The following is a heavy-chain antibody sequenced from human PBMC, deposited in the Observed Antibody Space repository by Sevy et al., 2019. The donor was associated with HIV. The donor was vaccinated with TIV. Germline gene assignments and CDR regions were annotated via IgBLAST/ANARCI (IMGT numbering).Heavy chain of an antibody. V-gene: IGHV3-48*03. CDR3: ARDLTIFGVVIFSAERMHV. Sequence: GGSLRLSCAASGFTFSSYEMNWVRQAPGKGLEWVSYISSSGSTIYYADSVKGRFTISRDNAKNSLYLQMNSLRAEDTAVYYCARDLTIFGVVIFSAERMHVWGQGTTVTVSS. D-gene: IGHD3-3*01. CDR1: GFTFSSYE. CDR2: ISSSGSTI. J-gene: IGHJ6*02.